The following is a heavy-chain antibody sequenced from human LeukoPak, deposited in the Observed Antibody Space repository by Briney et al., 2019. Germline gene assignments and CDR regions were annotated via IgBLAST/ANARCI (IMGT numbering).Heavy chain of an antibody. D-gene: IGHD3-10*01. CDR1: GFTFSSYG. CDR3: ARDEWGYGSGSFDY. Sequence: PGGSLRLSCAASGFTFSSYGMHWVHQAPGKGLEWVAVIWYDGSNKYYADSVKGRFTISRDNSKNTLYLQMNSLRVEDTAVYYCARDEWGYGSGSFDYWGQGTLVTVSS. CDR2: IWYDGSNK. V-gene: IGHV3-33*01. J-gene: IGHJ4*02.